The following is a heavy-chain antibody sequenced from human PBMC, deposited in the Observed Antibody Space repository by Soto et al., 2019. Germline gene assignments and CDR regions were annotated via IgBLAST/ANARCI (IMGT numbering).Heavy chain of an antibody. CDR2: IYYSGST. Sequence: SETLSLTCTVSGGSISSYYWSWIRQPPGKGLEWIGYIYYSGSTNYNPSLKSRATISVDTSKNQFSLKLSSVTAADTAVYYCATLYSSGYYYFDYWGQGTLVTVSS. J-gene: IGHJ4*02. CDR3: ATLYSSGYYYFDY. V-gene: IGHV4-59*01. CDR1: GGSISSYY. D-gene: IGHD3-22*01.